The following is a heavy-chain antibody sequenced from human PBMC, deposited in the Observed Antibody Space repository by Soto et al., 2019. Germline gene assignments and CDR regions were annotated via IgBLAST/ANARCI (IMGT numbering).Heavy chain of an antibody. V-gene: IGHV4-59*08. Sequence: QVQLQESGPGLVKPSETLSLTCTVSGGSISSYYWSWIRQPPGKGLEWIGYIYYSGGTNYNPSLKSPVTISVATSKNQFSLKLSSVTAADTAVYYCARRYGDYFDFWGQGTLVTVSS. CDR2: IYYSGGT. CDR3: ARRYGDYFDF. CDR1: GGSISSYY. D-gene: IGHD4-17*01. J-gene: IGHJ4*02.